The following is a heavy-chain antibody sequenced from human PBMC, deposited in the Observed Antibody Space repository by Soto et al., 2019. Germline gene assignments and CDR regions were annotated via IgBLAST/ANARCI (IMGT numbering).Heavy chain of an antibody. CDR3: ARHAQNAFDI. CDR1: GGSISSSSYY. J-gene: IGHJ3*02. V-gene: IGHV4-39*01. Sequence: TVSGGSISSSSYYWGWIRQPPGKGLEWIGSIYYSGSTYYNPSLKSRVTISVDTSKNQFSLKLSSVTAADTAVYYCARHAQNAFDIWGQGTMVTVSS. CDR2: IYYSGST.